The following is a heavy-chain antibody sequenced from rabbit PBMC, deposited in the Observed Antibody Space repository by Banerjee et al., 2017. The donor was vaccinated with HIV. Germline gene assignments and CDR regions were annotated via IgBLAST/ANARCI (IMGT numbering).Heavy chain of an antibody. CDR1: GFSFSDSYY. V-gene: IGHV1S45*01. J-gene: IGHJ4*01. CDR3: ARDYADYVGYDGTIGNLNL. Sequence: QEQLVESGGDLVQPGASLTLTCTASGFSFSDSYYIFWVRQAPGKGLEWVAGMYAGSSGSTYYAGWAKGRFTISKTSSTTVTLQMTSLTAADTATYFCARDYADYVGYDGTIGNLNLWGQGTLVTVS. CDR2: MYAGSSGST. D-gene: IGHD4-2*01.